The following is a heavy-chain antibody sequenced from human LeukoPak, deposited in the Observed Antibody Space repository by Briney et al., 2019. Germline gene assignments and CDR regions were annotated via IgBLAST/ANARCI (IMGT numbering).Heavy chain of an antibody. V-gene: IGHV3-21*01. CDR2: ISSSSSYI. CDR3: ARGVPPDYGDYVGYFDY. Sequence: GGSLRLSCAASGFIFSSYTMNWVRQAPGKGLEWVSSISSSSSYIYYADSVKGRFTISRDNAKNSLYLQMNSLRAEDTAVYYCARGVPPDYGDYVGYFDYWGQGTLVTVSS. CDR1: GFIFSSYT. D-gene: IGHD4-17*01. J-gene: IGHJ4*02.